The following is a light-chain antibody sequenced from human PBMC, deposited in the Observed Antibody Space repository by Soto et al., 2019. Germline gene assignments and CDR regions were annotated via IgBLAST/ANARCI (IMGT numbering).Light chain of an antibody. Sequence: EIGLTQSPGTLSLSPGERATLSCRASQSVSSSYLAWYQQKPGQAPRLLIYGASSRATGIPDRFSGSGSGKDFTLTISRLEPEDFAVYYCQQYGSSPRTFGQGTKVDIK. J-gene: IGKJ1*01. V-gene: IGKV3-20*01. CDR3: QQYGSSPRT. CDR2: GAS. CDR1: QSVSSSY.